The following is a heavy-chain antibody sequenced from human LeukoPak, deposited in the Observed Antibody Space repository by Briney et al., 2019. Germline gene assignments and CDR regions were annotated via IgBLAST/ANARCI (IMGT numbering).Heavy chain of an antibody. CDR1: GFTFSSYA. J-gene: IGHJ3*02. CDR3: ARDVLSSSNYDILTGYYGDDAFDI. V-gene: IGHV3-30-3*01. Sequence: GGSLRLSCAASGFTFSSYAMYWVRQAPGKGLEWVAVISYDGSNKYYADSVKGRFTISRDNSKNTLYLQMNSLRAEDTAVYYCARDVLSSSNYDILTGYYGDDAFDIWGQGTMVTVSS. CDR2: ISYDGSNK. D-gene: IGHD3-9*01.